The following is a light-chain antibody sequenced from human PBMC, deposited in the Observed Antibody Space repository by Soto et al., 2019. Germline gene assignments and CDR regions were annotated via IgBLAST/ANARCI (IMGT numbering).Light chain of an antibody. CDR2: DAS. V-gene: IGKV3-11*01. CDR1: QSVSTY. CDR3: QQRSSWLYT. Sequence: EIVLTQSPATPSLSPGERATLSCRASQSVSTYLAWYQQKAGQAPRLLIYDASNRATGIPARFSGSGSGTDFTLTISSLEPEDFAVYYCQQRSSWLYTFGQGTKVDIK. J-gene: IGKJ2*01.